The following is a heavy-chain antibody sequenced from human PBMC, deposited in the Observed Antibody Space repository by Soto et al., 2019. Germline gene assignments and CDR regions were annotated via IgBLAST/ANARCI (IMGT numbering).Heavy chain of an antibody. CDR2: INSKTDGRTT. Sequence: GGSLRLSCAASGFTVSNAYMNWVRQAPGKGLEWVGRINSKTDGRTTDYAAPVKGRFTISRDDSKNTLYLQMNSLKTEDTAVYYCTTDSYGYLNYWGQGTLVTSPQ. J-gene: IGHJ4*02. CDR1: GFTVSNAY. V-gene: IGHV3-15*07. D-gene: IGHD5-18*01. CDR3: TTDSYGYLNY.